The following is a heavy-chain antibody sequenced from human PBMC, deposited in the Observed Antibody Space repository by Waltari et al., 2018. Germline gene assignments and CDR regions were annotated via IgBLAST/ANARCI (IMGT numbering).Heavy chain of an antibody. CDR1: GGTFGGQG. V-gene: IGHV1-69*12. D-gene: IGHD3-3*02. J-gene: IGHJ6*03. CDR2: IIPMLGLP. CDR3: AAHKLGISQHYYHMDV. Sequence: HVQLLQSGAEVKNPGSSVKVSCKASGGTFGGQGISWVRHVPGQGLEWMGVIIPMLGLPDYSQKFQGRLTITADESSSTVYMEMVSLRSEDTAVYYCAAHKLGISQHYYHMDVWGKGTSVTISS.